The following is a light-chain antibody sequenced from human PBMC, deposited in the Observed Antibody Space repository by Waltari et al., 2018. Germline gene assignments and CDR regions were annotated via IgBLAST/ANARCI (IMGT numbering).Light chain of an antibody. CDR2: AAT. CDR1: QGINSN. Sequence: DIQMTQSPSSLSASVGDTVTISCRASQGINSNLNWYQQKPGKAPQLLIYAATKYHSGVPSRFSGSGSGTEFTLTISSLQPEDSAIYYCQHYYGYPFNFGRGTKLEIK. CDR3: QHYYGYPFN. J-gene: IGKJ2*01. V-gene: IGKV1-17*01.